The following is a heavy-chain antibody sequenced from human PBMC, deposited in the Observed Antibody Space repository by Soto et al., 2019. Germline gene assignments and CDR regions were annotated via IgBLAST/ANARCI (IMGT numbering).Heavy chain of an antibody. J-gene: IGHJ4*02. Sequence: PSETLSLTCTVSGGSISSSSYYWGWIRQPPGKGLEWIGSIYYSGSTYYNPSLKSRVTISVDTSKNQFSLKLSSVTAADTAVHYCASSGWWYFDYWGQGTLVTVSS. D-gene: IGHD6-19*01. CDR1: GGSISSSSYY. CDR2: IYYSGST. V-gene: IGHV4-39*01. CDR3: ASSGWWYFDY.